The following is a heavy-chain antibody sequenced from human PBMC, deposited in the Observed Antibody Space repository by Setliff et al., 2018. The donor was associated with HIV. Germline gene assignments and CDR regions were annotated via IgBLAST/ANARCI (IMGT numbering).Heavy chain of an antibody. Sequence: SETLSLTCSVSGGSITRGSYDWSWIRQPPGKGLQWIGNIYHTGSTNYNPSLRSRVTISIDTSTNQFFLRLKSVTAADTAVYYCARSALLYATRGGWFDPWGQGTLVTVSS. J-gene: IGHJ5*02. CDR2: IYHTGST. V-gene: IGHV4-61*01. CDR1: GGSITRGSYD. CDR3: ARSALLYATRGGWFDP. D-gene: IGHD3-10*01.